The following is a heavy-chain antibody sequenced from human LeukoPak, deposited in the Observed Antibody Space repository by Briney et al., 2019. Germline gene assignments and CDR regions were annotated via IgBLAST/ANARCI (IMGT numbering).Heavy chain of an antibody. V-gene: IGHV1-46*01. CDR2: INPSGGSI. CDR1: GYTFTRYD. CDR3: ARDGWFYYDSTDYTGFDY. J-gene: IGHJ4*02. Sequence: ASVKVSCKASGYTFTRYDMHWVRQAPGQGLEWMGIINPSGGSINSAQKFQGRVTMTRDTSTSTVYMELSSLRSEDTAVYYCARDGWFYYDSTDYTGFDYWGQGTLVTVSS. D-gene: IGHD3-22*01.